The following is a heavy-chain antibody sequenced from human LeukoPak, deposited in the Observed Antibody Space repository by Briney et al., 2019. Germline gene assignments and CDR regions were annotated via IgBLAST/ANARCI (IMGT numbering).Heavy chain of an antibody. CDR3: ARGAGAFDY. J-gene: IGHJ4*01. V-gene: IGHV4-59*01. CDR2: IYYSGST. Sequence: PSETLSLTCTVSGLSISPYYWSWIRQPPGKGLEWIGYIYYSGSTTYNPSLKSPVTISVDTSRNQFSLKLSSVTAADTAVYYCARGAGAFDYWGHGTLVTVSS. CDR1: GLSISPYY. D-gene: IGHD6-19*01.